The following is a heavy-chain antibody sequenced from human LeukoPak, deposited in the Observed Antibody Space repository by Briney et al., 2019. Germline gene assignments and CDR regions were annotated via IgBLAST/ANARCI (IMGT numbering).Heavy chain of an antibody. Sequence: SETLSLTCLVSGGSLRGQHWNWIRQPPGKGLEWIGYIFSSGNTNSNPFLRSRLTLSLDASKNQFSLKLKSVTAADTAVYYCARDGGARSFTNGLNWFDPWGQGILVTVSS. D-gene: IGHD2-8*01. J-gene: IGHJ5*02. CDR1: GGSLRGQH. V-gene: IGHV4-59*11. CDR3: ARDGGARSFTNGLNWFDP. CDR2: IFSSGNT.